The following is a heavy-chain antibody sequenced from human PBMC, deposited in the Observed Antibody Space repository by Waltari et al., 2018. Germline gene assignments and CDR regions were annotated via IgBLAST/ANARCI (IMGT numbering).Heavy chain of an antibody. D-gene: IGHD3-22*01. CDR2: FDPEDGET. J-gene: IGHJ3*01. CDR3: ARDYDTSTLYVENAFDV. V-gene: IGHV1-24*01. Sequence: QVQLVQSGAEVKKPGASVKVSCKVSGYTLTELSMHWVRQAPGKGLEWMGGFDPEDGETIYAQKFQGRVTMTEDTSTDTAYMELSSLTPDDTAVYYCARDYDTSTLYVENAFDVWGQGTVVTVSS. CDR1: GYTLTELS.